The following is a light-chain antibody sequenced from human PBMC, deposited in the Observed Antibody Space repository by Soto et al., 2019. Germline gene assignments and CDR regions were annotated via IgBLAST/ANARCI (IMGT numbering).Light chain of an antibody. V-gene: IGKV1-5*03. J-gene: IGKJ1*01. CDR1: QSISSW. CDR2: KAS. Sequence: DIQMTQSPSTLSASVVDRVTITCRASQSISSWLAWYQQKPGKAPKLLIYKASSLESGVPSRFSGSGSGTEFTLTISSLQPDDFATYYCQQYNSYWTFGQGTK. CDR3: QQYNSYWT.